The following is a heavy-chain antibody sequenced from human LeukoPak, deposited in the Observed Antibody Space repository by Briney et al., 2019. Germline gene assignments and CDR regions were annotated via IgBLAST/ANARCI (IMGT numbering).Heavy chain of an antibody. CDR2: IIPNFGTV. Sequence: SVKVSCKASGGAFRNCAISWVRQAPGQGLEWMGGIIPNFGTVKYAQKFQGRVTITADESTSTAYMELSSLRSEDTVVYCCARAYYYDSTGPFDSWGQGTLVTVSS. CDR1: GGAFRNCA. V-gene: IGHV1-69*13. J-gene: IGHJ4*02. D-gene: IGHD3-22*01. CDR3: ARAYYYDSTGPFDS.